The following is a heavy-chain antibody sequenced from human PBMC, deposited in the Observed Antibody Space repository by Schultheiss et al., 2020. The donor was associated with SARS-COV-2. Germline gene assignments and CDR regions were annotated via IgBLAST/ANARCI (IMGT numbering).Heavy chain of an antibody. CDR1: GFTFSSYA. CDR2: ISSSSSYI. J-gene: IGHJ4*02. V-gene: IGHV3-21*01. D-gene: IGHD6-19*01. CDR3: ASPPYSSGWLGSRF. Sequence: GGSLRLSCAASGFTFSSYAMSWVRQAPGKGLEWVSAISSSSSYIYYADSVKGRFTISRDNAKNSLYLQMNSLRAEDTAVYYCASPPYSSGWLGSRFWGQGTLVTVSS.